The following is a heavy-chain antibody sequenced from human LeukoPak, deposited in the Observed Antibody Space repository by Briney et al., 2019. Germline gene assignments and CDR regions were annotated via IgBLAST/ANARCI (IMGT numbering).Heavy chain of an antibody. CDR2: INPNSGGT. CDR1: GYTFTGYY. D-gene: IGHD3-3*01. J-gene: IGHJ4*02. CDR3: ARTASITIFGVPFPGY. Sequence: ASVKVSCKASGYTFTGYYMHWVRQAPGQGLEWMGWINPNSGGTNYAQKFQGRVTMTRDTSISTAYIEQSRLRSDDTAVYYCARTASITIFGVPFPGYWGQGTLVTVSS. V-gene: IGHV1-2*02.